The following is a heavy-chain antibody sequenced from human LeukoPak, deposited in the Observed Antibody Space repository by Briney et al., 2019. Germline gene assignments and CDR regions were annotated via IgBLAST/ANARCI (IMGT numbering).Heavy chain of an antibody. Sequence: PGGSLRLSCAASGFTFDDYAMHWVRQAPGKGLEWVSLISGDGGSTYYADSVKGRFTTSRDNSKNSLYLQMNSLRTEDTALYYCAKDIGYCSSTSCYAPYFDYWGQGTLVTVSS. D-gene: IGHD2-2*03. V-gene: IGHV3-43*02. CDR2: ISGDGGST. J-gene: IGHJ4*02. CDR3: AKDIGYCSSTSCYAPYFDY. CDR1: GFTFDDYA.